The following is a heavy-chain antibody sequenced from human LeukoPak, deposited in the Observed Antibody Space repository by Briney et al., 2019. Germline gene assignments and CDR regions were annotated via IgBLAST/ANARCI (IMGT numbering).Heavy chain of an antibody. CDR3: ARGYGDWFDP. D-gene: IGHD4-17*01. CDR1: GFTFNSYW. Sequence: GGSLRLSCAASGFTFNSYWMHWVRKAPGKGLVWVSRINSDESRTAYADSVKGRFSISRDNAKNTLYLQMNSLRAEDTAVYYCARGYGDWFDPWGQGTLVTVSS. J-gene: IGHJ5*02. V-gene: IGHV3-74*01. CDR2: INSDESRT.